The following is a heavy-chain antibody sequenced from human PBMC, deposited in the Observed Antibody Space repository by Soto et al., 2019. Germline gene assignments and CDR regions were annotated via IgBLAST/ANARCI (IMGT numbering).Heavy chain of an antibody. CDR2: IKTKTNVGSR. CDR1: GFPFSDTW. CDR3: TAFNTLTGSNFDS. D-gene: IGHD3-9*01. Sequence: PGGSLRLSCAASGFPFSDTWMSWVRQAPGKGLEWVARIKTKTNVGSRDYAAPVKGRFTISRDDSKNTLYLQMNSLKTEDTAVYYCTAFNTLTGSNFDSWGQGTLVTVSS. J-gene: IGHJ4*02. V-gene: IGHV3-15*01.